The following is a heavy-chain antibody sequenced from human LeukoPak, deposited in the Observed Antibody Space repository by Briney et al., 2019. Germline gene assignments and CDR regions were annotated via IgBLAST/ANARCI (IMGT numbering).Heavy chain of an antibody. D-gene: IGHD4-23*01. CDR1: GFTFSSYS. CDR2: ISSSSSYI. V-gene: IGHV3-21*01. J-gene: IGHJ2*01. CDR3: ARVGIRWNWYFDL. Sequence: GGSLRLSCAASGFTFSSYSMNWVRQAPGKGLESVSSISSSSSYIYYADSVKGRFTISRDNAKNSLYLQMNSLRAEDTAVYYCARVGIRWNWYFDLWGRGTLVTVSS.